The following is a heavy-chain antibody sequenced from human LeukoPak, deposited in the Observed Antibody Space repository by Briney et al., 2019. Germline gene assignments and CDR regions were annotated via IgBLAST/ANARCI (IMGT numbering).Heavy chain of an antibody. Sequence: GGSLRLSCAASGFTFSDYFMTWIRQAPGNGLQWIAHMRGSGETVSYAYSVRGRFTISRDNVKNSLYFQMNSLRAEDTAVYYCARLGVITAAGTYDYWGQGTLVTVSS. CDR3: ARLGVITAAGTYDY. J-gene: IGHJ4*02. V-gene: IGHV3-11*01. CDR1: GFTFSDYF. CDR2: MRGSGETV. D-gene: IGHD6-13*01.